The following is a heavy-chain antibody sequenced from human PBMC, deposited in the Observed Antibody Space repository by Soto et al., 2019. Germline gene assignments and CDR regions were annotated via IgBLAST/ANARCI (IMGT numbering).Heavy chain of an antibody. J-gene: IGHJ4*02. CDR1: GGTFSGYA. CDR3: ATHSLGTSSPPYFDT. D-gene: IGHD2-15*01. V-gene: IGHV1-69*01. CDR2: FVPLFGST. Sequence: QVQLVQSGAEVKKPGSSVKVSCQASGGTFSGYALTWVRQAPGQGLEWMGEFVPLFGSTNYAQKFAGRITIIADESTSTGDMELSTLRSEDTAVYYCATHSLGTSSPPYFDTGGQGTLVTVSS.